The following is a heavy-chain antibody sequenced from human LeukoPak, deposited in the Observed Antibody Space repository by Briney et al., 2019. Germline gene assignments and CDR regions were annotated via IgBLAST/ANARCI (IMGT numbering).Heavy chain of an antibody. D-gene: IGHD3-22*01. Sequence: PGGSLRLSCAASGFTFSDYYMSWIRQAPGKGLEWVSYISSSGSTIYYAGSVKGRFTISRDNAKNSLYLQMNSLRAEDTAVYYCARDRTYYYDSSGSGGDGYWGQGTLVTVSS. J-gene: IGHJ4*02. CDR2: ISSSGSTI. V-gene: IGHV3-11*01. CDR3: ARDRTYYYDSSGSGGDGY. CDR1: GFTFSDYY.